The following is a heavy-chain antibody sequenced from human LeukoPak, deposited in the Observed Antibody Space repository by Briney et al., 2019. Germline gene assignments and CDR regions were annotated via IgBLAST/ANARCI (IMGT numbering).Heavy chain of an antibody. D-gene: IGHD3-22*01. CDR3: ARPIEEGYYDGYYGMDV. CDR2: ISAYNGNT. CDR1: GYTFTSYG. Sequence: ASVKVSCKASGYTFTSYGISWVRQAPGQGLEWMGWISAYNGNTNYAQKFQGRVTITADESTSTAYMELSSLRSEDTAVYYCARPIEEGYYDGYYGMDVWGQGTTVTVSS. J-gene: IGHJ6*02. V-gene: IGHV1-18*01.